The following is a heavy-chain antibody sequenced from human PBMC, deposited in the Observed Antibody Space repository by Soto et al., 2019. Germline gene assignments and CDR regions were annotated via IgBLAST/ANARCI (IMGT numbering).Heavy chain of an antibody. Sequence: GGSLRLSCAASGFTFSSYAMSWVRQAPGKGLEWVSAISGSGGSTYYADSVKGRFTISRDNSKNTLYLQMNSLRAEETAVYYCAKDRDMRRIFDYWGQGTLVTVSS. D-gene: IGHD3-16*01. J-gene: IGHJ4*02. CDR3: AKDRDMRRIFDY. CDR1: GFTFSSYA. CDR2: ISGSGGST. V-gene: IGHV3-23*01.